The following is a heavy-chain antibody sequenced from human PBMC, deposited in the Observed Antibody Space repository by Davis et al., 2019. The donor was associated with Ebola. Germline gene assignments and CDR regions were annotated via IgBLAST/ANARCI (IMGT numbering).Heavy chain of an antibody. V-gene: IGHV3-7*03. J-gene: IGHJ6*02. CDR1: GFTFSSYW. D-gene: IGHD3-22*01. CDR2: IKQDGSEK. CDR3: ARDWTYYYDSSGYYWNYYYGMDV. Sequence: GESLKISCAASGFTFSSYWMSWVRQAPGKGLEWVANIKQDGSEKYYVDSVKGRFTISRDNAKNSLYLQMNSLRAEDTAVYYCARDWTYYYDSSGYYWNYYYGMDVWGQGTTVTVSS.